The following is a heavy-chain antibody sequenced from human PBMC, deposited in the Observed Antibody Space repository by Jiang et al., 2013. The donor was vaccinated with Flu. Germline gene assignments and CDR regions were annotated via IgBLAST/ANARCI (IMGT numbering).Heavy chain of an antibody. CDR1: GFTFSSYG. V-gene: IGHV3-33*01. D-gene: IGHD5-12*01. J-gene: IGHJ4*02. CDR2: IWYDGSNK. Sequence: VQLVESGGGVVQPGRSLRLSCAASGFTFSSYGMHWVRQAPGKGLEWVAVIWYDGSNKYYADSVKGRFTISRDNSKNTLYLQMNSLRAEDTAVYYCARDNGYGLSRVFDYWAREPWSPSPQ. CDR3: ARDNGYGLSRVFDY.